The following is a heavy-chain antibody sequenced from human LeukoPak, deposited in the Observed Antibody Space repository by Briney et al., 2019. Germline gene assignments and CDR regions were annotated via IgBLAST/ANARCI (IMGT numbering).Heavy chain of an antibody. J-gene: IGHJ5*02. CDR3: ARVSPYYYGSGEA. D-gene: IGHD3-10*01. CDR1: GGSISSGGHS. V-gene: IGHV4-30-4*07. Sequence: SETLSLTCAVSGGSISSGGHSWSWIRQPPGKGLEWIGYIYYSGSTYYNPSLKSRVTISVDTSKNQFSLKLSSVTAADTAVYYCARVSPYYYGSGEAWGQGTLVTVSS. CDR2: IYYSGST.